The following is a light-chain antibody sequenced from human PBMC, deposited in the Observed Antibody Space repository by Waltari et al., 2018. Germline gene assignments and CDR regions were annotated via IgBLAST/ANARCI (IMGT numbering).Light chain of an antibody. Sequence: ELVLTKRSGTLSLSPGERATLPCRASQRVTSISLTWYQQKLGQAPRLPIYGTSSRATGIPDRFSGSGSGTDFTLTISRLEPEDFAVYYCQQYDGEVVTFGGGTKVEI. V-gene: IGKV3-20*01. J-gene: IGKJ4*01. CDR3: QQYDGEVVT. CDR2: GTS. CDR1: QRVTSIS.